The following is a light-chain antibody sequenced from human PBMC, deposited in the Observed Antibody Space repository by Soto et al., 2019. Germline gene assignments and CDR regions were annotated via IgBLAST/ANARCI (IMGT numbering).Light chain of an antibody. V-gene: IGKV3D-15*01. CDR2: GEF. CDR1: ESVSIN. Sequence: EILMTQSPVTLSLSPGESATLSCRASESVSINFGWYQQRHGQAPRLLMYGEFTRAAGIPARFSGSGSGTEFSLTISSLQPEDAAVYYCQQFHALPTTFGQGTKVEIK. J-gene: IGKJ1*01. CDR3: QQFHALPTT.